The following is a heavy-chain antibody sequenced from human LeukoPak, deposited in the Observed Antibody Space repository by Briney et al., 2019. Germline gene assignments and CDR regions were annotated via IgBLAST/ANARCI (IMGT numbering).Heavy chain of an antibody. J-gene: IGHJ4*02. CDR3: ARDTGRTYYYDSSGYFDY. CDR2: ISAYNGNT. CDR1: GYTXTSYG. V-gene: IGHV1-18*01. Sequence: ASVKVSCKASGYTXTSYGISGVRQAPGQGLEWMGWISAYNGNTNYAQKLQGRVTMTTDTSTSTAYMELRGLRSDDTAVYYCARDTGRTYYYDSSGYFDYWGQGTVVTVSS. D-gene: IGHD3-22*01.